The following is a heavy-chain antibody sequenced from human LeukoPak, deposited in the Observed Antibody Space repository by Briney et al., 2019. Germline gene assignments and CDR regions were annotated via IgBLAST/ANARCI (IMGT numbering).Heavy chain of an antibody. CDR1: GFTFSSYA. D-gene: IGHD6-19*01. CDR3: ARDSALRQWLPNWYFDL. V-gene: IGHV3-23*01. CDR2: ISGSGGST. Sequence: GGSLRLSCAASGFTFSSYAMSWVRQAPGKGLEWVSAISGSGGSTYYADSVKGRFTISRDNAKNSLFLQMNSPRPEDTALYYCARDSALRQWLPNWYFDLWGRGTLVTVSS. J-gene: IGHJ2*01.